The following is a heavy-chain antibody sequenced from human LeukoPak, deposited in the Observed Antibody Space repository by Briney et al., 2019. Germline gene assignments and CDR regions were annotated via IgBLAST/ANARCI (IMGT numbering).Heavy chain of an antibody. Sequence: PGRSLRLSCAASGFTFDDYAMHWVRQAPGKGLEWVSGISWNSGSIGYADSVKGRFTISRDNAKNSLYLQMNSLRAEDTALYYCAKDILYYYDSSGSYAPSWGQGTLVTVSS. J-gene: IGHJ5*02. V-gene: IGHV3-9*01. CDR2: ISWNSGSI. D-gene: IGHD3-22*01. CDR1: GFTFDDYA. CDR3: AKDILYYYDSSGSYAPS.